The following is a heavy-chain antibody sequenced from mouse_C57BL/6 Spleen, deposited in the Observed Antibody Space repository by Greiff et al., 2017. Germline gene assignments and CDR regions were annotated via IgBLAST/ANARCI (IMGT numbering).Heavy chain of an antibody. J-gene: IGHJ2*01. CDR2: IDPSDSDT. CDR3: ARLLDDY. CDR1: GYTFTSYW. Sequence: VQLQQPGAELVRPGSSVKLSCKASGYTFTSYWMHWVKQRPIQGLEWIGNIDPSDSDTHYNQKFKDKATLTVDKSSSTAYMQLSSLTSEDSAVYYCARLLDDYWGQGTTLTVSS. V-gene: IGHV1-52*01. D-gene: IGHD2-1*01.